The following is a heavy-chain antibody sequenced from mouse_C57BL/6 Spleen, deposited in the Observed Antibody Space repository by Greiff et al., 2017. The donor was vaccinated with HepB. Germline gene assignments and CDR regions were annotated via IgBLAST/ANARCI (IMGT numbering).Heavy chain of an antibody. J-gene: IGHJ2*01. Sequence: VQLQQPGAELVKPGASVKLSWKASGYTFTSDGRNWVKQRSGQGLEWRGMMYPNSGSTNYNEKFKSKATLTVDKSSSTAYMQLSSLTSEDSAVYYCARFRDTLFFDYWGQGTTLTVSS. V-gene: IGHV1-64*01. D-gene: IGHD3-3*01. CDR3: ARFRDTLFFDY. CDR1: GYTFTSDG. CDR2: MYPNSGST.